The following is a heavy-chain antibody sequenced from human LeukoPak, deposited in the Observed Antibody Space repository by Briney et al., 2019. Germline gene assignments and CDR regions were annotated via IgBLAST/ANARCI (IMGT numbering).Heavy chain of an antibody. Sequence: PSETLSLTCTVSGGSISSYYWSWIRQPPGKGLEWIGYIYYSGSTNYNPSLKSRVTISVDTSKNQFSLKLSSVTAADTAVYYCARLSRPSYYDSSGPHVFDIWGQGTMVTVSS. J-gene: IGHJ3*02. V-gene: IGHV4-59*08. CDR2: IYYSGST. CDR3: ARLSRPSYYDSSGPHVFDI. D-gene: IGHD3-22*01. CDR1: GGSISSYY.